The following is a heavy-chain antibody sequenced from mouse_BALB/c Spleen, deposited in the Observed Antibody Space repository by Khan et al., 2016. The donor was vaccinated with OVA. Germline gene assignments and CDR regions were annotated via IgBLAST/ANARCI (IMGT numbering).Heavy chain of an antibody. Sequence: QVQLQQSGAELARPGASVKMSCKASGYTFTSYTMHWVKQRPGQGLEWIGYISPSSGYTNYNQKFKDKATLTADNSSSTAYMQLSSLTSEDSAVXYCAREGAYYRSDGWFAYWGQGTLVTVSA. D-gene: IGHD2-14*01. J-gene: IGHJ3*01. CDR2: ISPSSGYT. CDR3: AREGAYYRSDGWFAY. V-gene: IGHV1-4*01. CDR1: GYTFTSYT.